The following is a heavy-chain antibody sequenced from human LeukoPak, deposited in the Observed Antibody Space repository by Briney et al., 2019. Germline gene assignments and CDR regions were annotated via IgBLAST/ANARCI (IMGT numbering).Heavy chain of an antibody. CDR1: GGSFSGYY. CDR3: ARVLDSSGYYYGFDP. D-gene: IGHD3-22*01. Sequence: PSETLSLTCAVYGGSFSGYYWSWIRQPPGKGLEWIGEINHSGSTNYNPSLKSRVTISVDTSKNQFSLKLSSVTAADTAVYCCARVLDSSGYYYGFDPWGQGTLVTVSS. CDR2: INHSGST. J-gene: IGHJ5*02. V-gene: IGHV4-34*01.